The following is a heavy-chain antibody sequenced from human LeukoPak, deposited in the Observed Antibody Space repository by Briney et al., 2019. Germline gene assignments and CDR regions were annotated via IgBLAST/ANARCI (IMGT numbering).Heavy chain of an antibody. D-gene: IGHD4-17*01. V-gene: IGHV1-8*01. CDR2: TNPKSGNT. CDR1: GYTFSNYD. CDR3: ARGPRDYDESIRYNWFDP. J-gene: IGHJ5*02. Sequence: ASVKVSCKASGYTFSNYDINWVRQATGQGLEWMGWTNPKSGNTGYAQKFQGRVTMTRDTSISTAYMELSSLTSDDTAVYYCARGPRDYDESIRYNWFDPWSQGTLVTVSS.